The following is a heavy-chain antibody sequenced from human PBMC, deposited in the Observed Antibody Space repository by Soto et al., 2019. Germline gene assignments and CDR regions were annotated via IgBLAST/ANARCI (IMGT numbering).Heavy chain of an antibody. V-gene: IGHV4-39*01. J-gene: IGHJ3*02. D-gene: IGHD3-3*01. CDR1: GGSISSSSYY. CDR2: IYYRGST. Sequence: WETLSLTCTVSGGSISSSSYYWGWIRQPPGKGREWIGSIYYRGSTYYNPSLKRRVTISVDTSKNQCYLKLSSVTAADTAVYYCARHHRRDYYDFWSGYLRSAFDIWGQGTMVTVSS. CDR3: ARHHRRDYYDFWSGYLRSAFDI.